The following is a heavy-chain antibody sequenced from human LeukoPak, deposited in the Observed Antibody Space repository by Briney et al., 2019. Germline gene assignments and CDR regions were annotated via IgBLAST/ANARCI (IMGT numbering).Heavy chain of an antibody. D-gene: IGHD6-6*01. J-gene: IGHJ6*03. CDR3: ARGYSSSPQPYYMDV. CDR1: GFTFSSYA. Sequence: GGSLRLSCAASGFTFSSYAMHWVRQAPGKGLEWVAVISYDGSNKYYADSVKGRFTISRDNSKNTLHLQMNSLRSEDTAVYYCARGYSSSPQPYYMDVWGKGTTVTVSS. CDR2: ISYDGSNK. V-gene: IGHV3-30*01.